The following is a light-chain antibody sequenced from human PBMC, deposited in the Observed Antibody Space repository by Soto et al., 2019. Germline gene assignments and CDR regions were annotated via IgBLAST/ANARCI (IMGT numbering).Light chain of an antibody. J-gene: IGKJ4*01. CDR3: QQISRYPLT. CDR2: SAS. CDR1: QALSNY. V-gene: IGKV1-9*01. Sequence: DVQLTQSPSVXSASVGDTVTITCRASQALSNYLAWYQQKPGKAPDLLIYSASTLQSGVPSRFSGSGSETEFSLTIRALQPEDFATYYCQQISRYPLTFGGGTKVDIK.